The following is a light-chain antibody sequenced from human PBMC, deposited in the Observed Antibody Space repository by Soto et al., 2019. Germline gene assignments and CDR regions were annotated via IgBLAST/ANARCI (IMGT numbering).Light chain of an antibody. V-gene: IGLV2-23*02. CDR2: EVS. J-gene: IGLJ1*01. CDR3: CVYAGSSIYV. Sequence: SVLTQPASVSGSPGQAVTISCTGTSNDDVSYNLVSWYQQHPGKAPKLMIYEVSKRPSGVSNRFSGSKSCNTASLTISGLQAEDEADYYCCVYAGSSIYVFGTGTKVTVL. CDR1: SNDDVSYNL.